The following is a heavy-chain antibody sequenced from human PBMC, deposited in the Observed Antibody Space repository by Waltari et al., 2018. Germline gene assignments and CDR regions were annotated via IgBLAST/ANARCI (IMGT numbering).Heavy chain of an antibody. J-gene: IGHJ4*02. CDR2: IKNDGSTT. Sequence: EVQLVESGGGSVQPGGSLRLSCAASGFTFSNYIMHWVRQSSGEGLVWCSRIKNDGSTTRYADSVGGRFTISRDNAKNTLYLDMNHLRVEDTAIYYCARDYNYKIDYWGQGILVTVSS. D-gene: IGHD3-22*01. V-gene: IGHV3-74*01. CDR1: GFTFSNYI. CDR3: ARDYNYKIDY.